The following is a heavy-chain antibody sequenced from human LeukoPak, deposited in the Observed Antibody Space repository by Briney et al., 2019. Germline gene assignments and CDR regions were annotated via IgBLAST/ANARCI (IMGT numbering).Heavy chain of an antibody. D-gene: IGHD6-13*01. CDR2: IKQDGSEK. CDR1: GFSFSSYW. CDR3: ARGATKRVLGGYSSSWFNYYYYMDV. V-gene: IGHV3-7*01. J-gene: IGHJ6*03. Sequence: GGSLRLSCAASGFSFSSYWMSWVRQAPGKGLEWVGNIKQDGSEKYYVDSVKGRFTISRDNAKSSLYLQINSLRAEDTAVYYCARGATKRVLGGYSSSWFNYYYYMDVWGKGTTVTISS.